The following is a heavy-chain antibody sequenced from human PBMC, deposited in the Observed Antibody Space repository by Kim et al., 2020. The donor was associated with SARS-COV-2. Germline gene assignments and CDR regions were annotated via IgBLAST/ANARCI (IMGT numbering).Heavy chain of an antibody. V-gene: IGHV1-46*01. D-gene: IGHD7-27*01. J-gene: IGHJ6*02. CDR1: GYTFTIYY. Sequence: ASVKVSCKASGYTFTIYYLHLVLRAPGQGLDWMGRINPSGGITSYAQKFQGRVTMTRDTSTSTAYMELSSMRSEDTAVYYCARDGESTNSPPYGMDVWGQGTTVTVAS. CDR3: ARDGESTNSPPYGMDV. CDR2: INPSGGIT.